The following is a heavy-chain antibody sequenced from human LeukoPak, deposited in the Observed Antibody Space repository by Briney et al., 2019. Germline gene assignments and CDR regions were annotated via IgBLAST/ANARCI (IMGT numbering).Heavy chain of an antibody. CDR3: ARDRITPLGYFDL. Sequence: SVKVSCKASGYTFTGYYMHWVRQAPGQGLEWMGGIIPIFGTANYAQKFQGRVTITADESTSTAYMELSSLRSEDTAVYYCARDRITPLGYFDLWGRGTLVTVSS. V-gene: IGHV1-69*13. CDR1: GYTFTGYY. J-gene: IGHJ2*01. CDR2: IIPIFGTA. D-gene: IGHD3-16*01.